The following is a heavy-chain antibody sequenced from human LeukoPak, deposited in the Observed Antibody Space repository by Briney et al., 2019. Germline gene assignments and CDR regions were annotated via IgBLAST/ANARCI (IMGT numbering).Heavy chain of an antibody. D-gene: IGHD1-26*01. CDR3: ARDREWELPRICYGMDV. J-gene: IGHJ6*02. CDR2: IIPIFGTA. CDR1: GGTFSSYA. Sequence: SVKVSCKASGGTFSSYAISWVRQAPGQGLEWMGGIIPIFGTANYAQKFQGRVTITADKSTSTAYMELSSLRSEDTAVYYCARDREWELPRICYGMDVWGQGTTVTVSS. V-gene: IGHV1-69*06.